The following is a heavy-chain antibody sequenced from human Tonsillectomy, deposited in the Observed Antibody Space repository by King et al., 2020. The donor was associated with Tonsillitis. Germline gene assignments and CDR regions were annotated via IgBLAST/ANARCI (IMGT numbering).Heavy chain of an antibody. CDR3: ASPPAGYCGSAACRYAFDI. V-gene: IGHV1-69*11. J-gene: IGHJ3*02. Sequence: QLVQSGAEVKKPGSSVKVSCKASGGTFSSYVISWVRQAPGQGLEWMGGIIPILGTANYAQKFQGRVTITADESTSTAYMDLSSLRSEDTAIYYCASPPAGYCGSAACRYAFDIWGQGTMVTVSS. D-gene: IGHD2-2*01. CDR2: IIPILGTA. CDR1: GGTFSSYV.